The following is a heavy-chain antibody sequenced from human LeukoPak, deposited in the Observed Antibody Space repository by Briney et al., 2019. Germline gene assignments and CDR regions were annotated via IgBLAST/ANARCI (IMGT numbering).Heavy chain of an antibody. CDR2: TYYRSKWYS. CDR1: GDTVSSYSAA. Sequence: PSQTLSLTCAISGDTVSSYSAALNWIRQSPSRGLEWLGRTYYRSKWYSDYAPSVNGRMTINADISENQFSLQVTSVTSDDSAVYFCARSNAPIAVADSFRSFNYWGQGTLVTVSS. D-gene: IGHD6-19*01. V-gene: IGHV6-1*01. CDR3: ARSNAPIAVADSFRSFNY. J-gene: IGHJ4*02.